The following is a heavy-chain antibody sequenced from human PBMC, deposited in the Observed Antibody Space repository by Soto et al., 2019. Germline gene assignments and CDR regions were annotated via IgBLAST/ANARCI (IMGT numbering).Heavy chain of an antibody. V-gene: IGHV1-2*02. CDR2: INPNGGGT. Sequence: ASVKVSCKTSGYSFTGYYIHWVRQAPGQGLEWMGWINPNGGGTNYAQKFHGRVTMTRDTSISTAYMELSSLRSEDTAVYYCARARHGYCSGGSCYRFDYWGQGTLVTVSS. J-gene: IGHJ4*02. CDR1: GYSFTGYY. CDR3: ARARHGYCSGGSCYRFDY. D-gene: IGHD2-15*01.